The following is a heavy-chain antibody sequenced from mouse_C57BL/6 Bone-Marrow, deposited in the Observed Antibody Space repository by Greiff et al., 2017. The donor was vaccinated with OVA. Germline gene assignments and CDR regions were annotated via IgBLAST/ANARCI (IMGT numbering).Heavy chain of an antibody. D-gene: IGHD1-1*01. V-gene: IGHV1-52*01. CDR2: IDPSDSET. CDR1: GYTFTSYW. J-gene: IGHJ2*01. Sequence: QVQLQQSGAELVRPGSSVKLSCKASGYTFTSYWMHWVKQRPIQGLEWIGNIDPSDSETHYNQKFKDKATLTVDKSSSTAYMQLSSLTSEDSAVYYCARQYYGSSPSYYFDHWGQGTTLTVSS. CDR3: ARQYYGSSPSYYFDH.